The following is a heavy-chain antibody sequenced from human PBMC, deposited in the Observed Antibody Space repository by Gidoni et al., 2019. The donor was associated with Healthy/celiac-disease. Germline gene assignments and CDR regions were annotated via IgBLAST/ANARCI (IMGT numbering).Heavy chain of an antibody. CDR3: ARHFRGGFGEPRAFDI. CDR2: SYYRGSN. V-gene: IGHV4-39*01. D-gene: IGHD3-10*01. J-gene: IGHJ3*02. CDR1: GGSISSSSYY. Sequence: QLQLQESGPGLVKPSATLSLTCTVSGGSISSSSYYWGWFRQPPGKGLEWIGISYYRGSNYYNPSLKSRVTISVDTSKNQFSRKLSSVTAADTAVYYWARHFRGGFGEPRAFDIWGQGTMVTVSS.